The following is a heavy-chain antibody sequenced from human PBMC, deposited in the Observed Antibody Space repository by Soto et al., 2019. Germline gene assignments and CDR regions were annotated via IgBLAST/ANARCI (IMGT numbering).Heavy chain of an antibody. Sequence: ASVKVSCKASGYTFTGYYMHWVRQAPGQGLEWMGWINPNSGGTNYAQKFQGRVTMTRDTSISTAYMELSRLRSDDTAVYYCARGNTAMGTSSGNVWFDPWGQGTLVTVYS. CDR3: ARGNTAMGTSSGNVWFDP. CDR2: INPNSGGT. J-gene: IGHJ5*02. V-gene: IGHV1-2*02. CDR1: GYTFTGYY. D-gene: IGHD5-18*01.